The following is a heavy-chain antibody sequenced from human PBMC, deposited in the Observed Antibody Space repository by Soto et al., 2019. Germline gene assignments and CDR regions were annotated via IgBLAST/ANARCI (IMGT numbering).Heavy chain of an antibody. CDR1: GGSISSSSYY. CDR2: IYYSGST. J-gene: IGHJ4*02. CDR3: ASLYVEMATIRHFDY. Sequence: SETLSLTCTVSGGSISSSSYYWGWIRQPPGKGLEWIGSIYYSGSTYYNPSLKSRVTISVDTSKNQFSLKLSSVTAADTAVYYCASLYVEMATIRHFDYWGQGTLVTVSS. D-gene: IGHD5-12*01. V-gene: IGHV4-39*01.